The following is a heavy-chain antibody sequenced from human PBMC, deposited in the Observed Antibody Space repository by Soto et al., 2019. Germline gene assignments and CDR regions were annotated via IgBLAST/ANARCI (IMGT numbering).Heavy chain of an antibody. V-gene: IGHV2-5*01. CDR1: GFSLNTGGVG. J-gene: IGHJ6*02. CDR3: AVFCIPVTGGAWFGMDV. D-gene: IGHD6-19*01. Sequence: QITLKESGPTLVKPTQTLTLTCTFSGFSLNTGGVGVAWFRQPPGKALEWLALIYWNDDKRYSPSLKSRLTSTKHTSKNQVVLTMTNMEPGDTSTYYCAVFCIPVTGGAWFGMDVWGQGTTVTVSS. CDR2: IYWNDDK.